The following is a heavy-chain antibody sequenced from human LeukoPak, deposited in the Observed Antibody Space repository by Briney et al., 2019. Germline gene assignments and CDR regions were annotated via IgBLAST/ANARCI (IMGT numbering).Heavy chain of an antibody. Sequence: ASVKVSCKASGYTFTSYGISWVRQAPGQGLEWMGWISAYNGNTNYAQKLQGRVTMTTDTSTSTAYMELRSLRSDDTAVYYCARDSGVGWELPTDYYYYYMDVWGKGTTVTVSS. D-gene: IGHD1-26*01. CDR3: ARDSGVGWELPTDYYYYYMDV. V-gene: IGHV1-18*01. CDR1: GYTFTSYG. J-gene: IGHJ6*03. CDR2: ISAYNGNT.